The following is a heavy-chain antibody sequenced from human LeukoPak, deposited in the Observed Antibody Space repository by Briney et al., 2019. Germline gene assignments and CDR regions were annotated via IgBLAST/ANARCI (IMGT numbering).Heavy chain of an antibody. Sequence: GSLRLSCAASGFTFSSYAIHWVRQAPGKGVEYVSGISSDGRSTHYANSVKGRFSVSRDNSKNTLYLQMGSLRAEDMAVYYCARDTLRGYCSGGSCYAEYFQHWGQGTLVTVSS. CDR1: GFTFSSYA. V-gene: IGHV3-64*01. CDR2: ISSDGRST. CDR3: ARDTLRGYCSGGSCYAEYFQH. D-gene: IGHD2-15*01. J-gene: IGHJ1*01.